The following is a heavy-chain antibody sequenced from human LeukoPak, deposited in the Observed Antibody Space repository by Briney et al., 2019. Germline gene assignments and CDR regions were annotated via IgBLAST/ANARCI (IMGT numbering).Heavy chain of an antibody. CDR3: AKDSEHSSSWYYFDY. J-gene: IGHJ4*02. D-gene: IGHD6-13*01. V-gene: IGHV3-30*18. CDR2: ISYDGSNK. CDR1: GFTFSSYG. Sequence: GGSLRLSCAASGFTFSSYGMHWVSQAQGKGLEWVAVISYDGSNKYYADSVKGRFTISRDNSKNTLYLQMNSLRAEDTAVYYCAKDSEHSSSWYYFDYWGQGTQVTVSS.